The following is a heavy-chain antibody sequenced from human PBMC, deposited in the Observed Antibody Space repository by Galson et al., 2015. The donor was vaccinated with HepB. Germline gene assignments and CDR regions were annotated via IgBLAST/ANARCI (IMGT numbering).Heavy chain of an antibody. V-gene: IGHV3-48*02. CDR3: VFLRGNDLNPLDS. CDR2: ISSSSTTI. CDR1: TFIFSTYS. D-gene: IGHD4-23*01. J-gene: IGHJ4*02. Sequence: SLRLSCEASTFIFSTYSMNWVRQAPGKGLEWISYISSSSTTIYYADSVKGRFTISRDNAKNSLYLQMNSLRDEDTAVYYCVFLRGNDLNPLDSWGLGTLVTVSS.